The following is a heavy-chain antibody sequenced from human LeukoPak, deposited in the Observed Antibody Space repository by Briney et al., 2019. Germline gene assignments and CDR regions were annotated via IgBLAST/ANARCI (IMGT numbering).Heavy chain of an antibody. D-gene: IGHD3-10*01. CDR1: GGSISSSSYY. Sequence: PSETLSLTCTVSGGSISSSSYYWGWIRQPPGKGLEWIGSIYYSGSTYYNPSLKSRVTISVDTSKNQFSLKLSSVTAADTAVYYCARDRGAYYYGSGSYYNPNWFDPWGQGTLVTVSS. CDR3: ARDRGAYYYGSGSYYNPNWFDP. J-gene: IGHJ5*02. CDR2: IYYSGST. V-gene: IGHV4-39*07.